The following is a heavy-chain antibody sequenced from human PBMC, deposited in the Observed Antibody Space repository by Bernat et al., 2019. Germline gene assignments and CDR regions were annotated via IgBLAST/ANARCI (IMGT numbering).Heavy chain of an antibody. CDR2: ISGGGDST. V-gene: IGHV3-23*04. D-gene: IGHD3-3*01. Sequence: EVQLVESGGGLVQPGGSLRLSCAASGFTFSSFAVTWVRQAPGKGLEWVSAISGGGDSTYYADSVKGRFTISRDNSKNTLYLQMNSLRAEDTAVYYCAKGADFWSGNTYWGQGTLVTVSS. J-gene: IGHJ4*02. CDR1: GFTFSSFA. CDR3: AKGADFWSGNTY.